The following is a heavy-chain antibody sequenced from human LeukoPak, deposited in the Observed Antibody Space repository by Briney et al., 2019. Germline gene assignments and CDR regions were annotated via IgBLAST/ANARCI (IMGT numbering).Heavy chain of an antibody. CDR1: GFTFSSNA. V-gene: IGHV3-23*01. CDR3: AKDAVAPGSSGDYFDY. J-gene: IGHJ4*02. D-gene: IGHD3-10*01. Sequence: GGSLRLSCAASGFTFSSNAMSWVRQAPGKGLEWVAVITGNGGRADYADSVKGRFTIPRDNAKNTLSLQMNSLRAEDTAVYYCAKDAVAPGSSGDYFDYWGQGTLVTVSS. CDR2: ITGNGGRA.